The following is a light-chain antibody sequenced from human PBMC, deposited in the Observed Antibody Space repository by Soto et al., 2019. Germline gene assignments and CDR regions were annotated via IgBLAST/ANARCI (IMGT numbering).Light chain of an antibody. J-gene: IGLJ1*01. CDR1: SSDVGGYKY. CDR3: CSYAGTYYV. V-gene: IGLV2-8*01. Sequence: QSALSQPPSAAGSPGQSVTISCTGTSSDVGGYKYVSWYQQHPGNAPKIMIYEINKRSSGVPDRFWGSKSGNTASLTISGLQAEDEAEYYCCSYAGTYYVFGTGTKLTVL. CDR2: EIN.